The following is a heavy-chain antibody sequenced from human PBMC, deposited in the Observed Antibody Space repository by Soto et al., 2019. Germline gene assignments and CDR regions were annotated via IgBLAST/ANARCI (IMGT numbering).Heavy chain of an antibody. CDR2: IYSGGNT. CDR3: CTSPAVAF. J-gene: IGHJ6*04. CDR1: EFTVSNNY. D-gene: IGHD6-19*01. V-gene: IGHV3-66*01. Sequence: GGSLRLSCTASEFTVSNNYMTWVRQAPGKGLEWVSVIYSGGNTYYADSVQGRFTISRDNYYTLYLEMNSLRAEDTAIYYCCTSPAVAFWGKGTTVTVSS.